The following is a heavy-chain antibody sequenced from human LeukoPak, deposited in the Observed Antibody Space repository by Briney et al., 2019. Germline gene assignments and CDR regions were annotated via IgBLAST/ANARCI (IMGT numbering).Heavy chain of an antibody. V-gene: IGHV4-30-2*01. D-gene: IGHD3-3*01. CDR1: GGSISSGGYS. CDR3: ARYETDDAFDI. Sequence: SETLSLTCAVSGGSISSGGYSWSWIRQPPGKGLEWIGYIYHSGGTYYNPSLKSRVTISVDTSKNQFSLKLSSVTAADTAVYYCARYETDDAFDIWGQGTMVTVSS. CDR2: IYHSGGT. J-gene: IGHJ3*02.